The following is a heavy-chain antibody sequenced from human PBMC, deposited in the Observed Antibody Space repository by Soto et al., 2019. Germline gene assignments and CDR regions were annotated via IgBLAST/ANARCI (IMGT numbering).Heavy chain of an antibody. CDR3: ARDDILCSAGSCYGVTMDV. Sequence: EVQLVESGGGLVQPGGSLRLSCAASGFTVSSKYMSWVRQAPGKGLEWVSLIQSGGTTYYADSVKGRFTISRDSSKNMLHLQMDSLRAEDTAVYYCARDDILCSAGSCYGVTMDVWGKGTTVTVSS. D-gene: IGHD2-15*01. V-gene: IGHV3-66*01. J-gene: IGHJ6*03. CDR1: GFTVSSKY. CDR2: IQSGGTT.